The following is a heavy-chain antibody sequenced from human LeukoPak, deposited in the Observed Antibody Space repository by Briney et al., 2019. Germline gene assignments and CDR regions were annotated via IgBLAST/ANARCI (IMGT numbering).Heavy chain of an antibody. D-gene: IGHD4-11*01. V-gene: IGHV3-7*01. CDR2: IKQDGSEK. CDR3: ARVRSTVTTGIYYYYGMDV. CDR1: GFTFSSYW. Sequence: PGGSLRLSCAASGFTFSSYWMSWVRQAPGKGLEWVANIKQDGSEKYYVDSVKGRFTISRDNGKNSLYLQMNSLRAEDTAVYYCARVRSTVTTGIYYYYGMDVWGQGTTVTVSS. J-gene: IGHJ6*02.